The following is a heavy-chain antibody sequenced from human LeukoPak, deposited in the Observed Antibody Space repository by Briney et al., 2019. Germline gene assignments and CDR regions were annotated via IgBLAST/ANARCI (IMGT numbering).Heavy chain of an antibody. Sequence: GGSLRLSCAASGFTFSSYWMSWVRQAPGKGLEWVANIKQDGSEKYYVDSVKGRFTISRDDAKNSLYLQMNSLRAEDTAVYYCARGREYDFWSGYYYYMDVWGKGTTVTVSS. CDR2: IKQDGSEK. J-gene: IGHJ6*03. CDR1: GFTFSSYW. V-gene: IGHV3-7*01. D-gene: IGHD3-3*01. CDR3: ARGREYDFWSGYYYYMDV.